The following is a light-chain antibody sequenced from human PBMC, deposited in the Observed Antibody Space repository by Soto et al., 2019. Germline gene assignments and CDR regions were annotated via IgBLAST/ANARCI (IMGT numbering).Light chain of an antibody. CDR1: SSDVGGYNY. V-gene: IGLV2-14*01. CDR2: EVI. Sequence: QSVLTQPPSASGSPGQSVTISCTGTSSDVGGYNYVSWYQQYPGKAPKLMIYEVINRPSGVSNRFSGSKSGNTASLIISGLQAEDEADYYCSSYTSSSTLVFGGGTKLTVL. J-gene: IGLJ2*01. CDR3: SSYTSSSTLV.